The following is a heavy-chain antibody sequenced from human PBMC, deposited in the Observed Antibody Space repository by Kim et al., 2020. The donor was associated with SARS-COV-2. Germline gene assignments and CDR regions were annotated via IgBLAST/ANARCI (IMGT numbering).Heavy chain of an antibody. J-gene: IGHJ6*02. D-gene: IGHD3-3*01. V-gene: IGHV4-34*01. Sequence: SETLSLTCAVYGVSLSSYHWTWIRQPPGKGLEWIGEINHSGSTNCNPSLKSRVTMSLDTSKSQFSLTLKSLTAADTAVYYCARGRAGVVPSPILGIGPYYEYYALDVWGQGTTVTVSS. CDR3: ARGRAGVVPSPILGIGPYYEYYALDV. CDR2: INHSGST. CDR1: GVSLSSYH.